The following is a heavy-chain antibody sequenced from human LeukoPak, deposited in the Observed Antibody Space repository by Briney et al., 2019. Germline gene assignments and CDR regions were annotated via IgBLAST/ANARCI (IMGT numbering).Heavy chain of an antibody. V-gene: IGHV3-30*18. CDR3: AKEVAPPRYSSSSGQFDY. D-gene: IGHD6-6*01. J-gene: IGHJ4*02. Sequence: GGSLRLSCAASGFTFSSYGMHWVRQAPGKGLEWVAVISYDGSNKYYADSVTGRFTISRDNSKNTLYLQMNSLRAEDTAVYYCAKEVAPPRYSSSSGQFDYWGQGTLVTVSS. CDR2: ISYDGSNK. CDR1: GFTFSSYG.